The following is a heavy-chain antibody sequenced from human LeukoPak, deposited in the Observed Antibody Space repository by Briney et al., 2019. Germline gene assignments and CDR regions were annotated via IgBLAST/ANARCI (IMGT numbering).Heavy chain of an antibody. CDR3: ARHQSYYYDYYMDV. CDR1: GGSISSSSHY. Sequence: SGTLSLTCTVSGGSISSSSHYWGWTRQPPGKGLEWIGSIYYSGSTYYNPSLKSRVTISVDTSKNQFSLKLTSVTAADTAVYYCARHQSYYYDYYMDVWGKGTTVTISS. J-gene: IGHJ6*03. V-gene: IGHV4-39*01. CDR2: IYYSGST.